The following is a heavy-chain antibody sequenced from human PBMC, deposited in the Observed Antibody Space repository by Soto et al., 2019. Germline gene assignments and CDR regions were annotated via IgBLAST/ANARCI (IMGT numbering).Heavy chain of an antibody. CDR1: RYKFPTYF. CDR3: VPGYCTTSPCSGDFQF. J-gene: IGHJ1*01. D-gene: IGHD2-15*01. Sequence: SVNGSCKASRYKFPTYFFHWGLQAPVQGLEWRGMIHPSADTDYAQKFRGRVTMTIDTSTTTAYMELGNLTSEDTALYFSVPGYCTTSPCSGDFQFWGQGTQATV. CDR2: IHPSADT. V-gene: IGHV1-46*01.